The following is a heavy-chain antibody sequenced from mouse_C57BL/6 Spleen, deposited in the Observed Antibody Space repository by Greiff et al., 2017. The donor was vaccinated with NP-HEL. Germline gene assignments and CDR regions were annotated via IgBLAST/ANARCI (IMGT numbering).Heavy chain of an antibody. J-gene: IGHJ2*01. CDR1: GYSITSGYD. CDR3: ARGTMVTTFDY. D-gene: IGHD2-2*01. Sequence: DVQLQESGPGMVKPSQSLSLTCTVTGYSITSGYDWHWIRHFPGNKLEWMGYISYSGSTNYNPSLKSRISITHDTSKNHFFLKLNSVTTEDTATYYCARGTMVTTFDYWGQGTTLTVSS. V-gene: IGHV3-1*01. CDR2: ISYSGST.